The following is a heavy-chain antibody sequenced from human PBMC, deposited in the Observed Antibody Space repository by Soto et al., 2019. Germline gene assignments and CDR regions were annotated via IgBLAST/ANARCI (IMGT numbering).Heavy chain of an antibody. CDR3: ARSEEDYDYYYYGLDV. Sequence: SQPLSRTCVISGASVSSSIGACNCVRQSPSRGLEWLGRTYYRSRWYSDFAVSVRGRIVINADTSKNQFSLQLNSATPEDTAVYFCARSEEDYDYYYYGLDVWGQGTTVTVSS. J-gene: IGHJ6*02. CDR2: TYYRSRWYS. CDR1: GASVSSSIGA. D-gene: IGHD3-16*01. V-gene: IGHV6-1*01.